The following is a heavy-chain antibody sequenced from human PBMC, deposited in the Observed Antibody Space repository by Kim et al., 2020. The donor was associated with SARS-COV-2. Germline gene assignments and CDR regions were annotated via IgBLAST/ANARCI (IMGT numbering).Heavy chain of an antibody. V-gene: IGHV3-21*01. CDR1: GFMFSAYR. J-gene: IGHJ4*02. D-gene: IGHD3-16*01. CDR3: VTDEGDSVWGS. Sequence: GGSLRLSYVASGFMFSAYRMGWVRQAPGKGPEWVSSISGCGSYIYYADSVKGRFTISRDNAKNSVFLQMNSLRAEDTAVYYCVTDEGDSVWGSWGQGPL. CDR2: ISGCGSYI.